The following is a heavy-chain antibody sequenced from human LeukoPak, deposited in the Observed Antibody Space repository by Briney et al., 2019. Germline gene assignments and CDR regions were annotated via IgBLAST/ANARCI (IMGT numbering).Heavy chain of an antibody. Sequence: PGGSLRLSCAASGFNFRDYWMTWVRLAPGKGLEWVANIKEHDYGTEINYVDSVKGRFTISRDNAENSLYLQMNSLTAEDTAVYYCAREWVIGPKSAFDIWGQGTMVTVSS. V-gene: IGHV3-7*01. CDR3: AREWVIGPKSAFDI. CDR1: GFNFRDYW. CDR2: IKEHDYGTEI. J-gene: IGHJ3*02. D-gene: IGHD3-16*02.